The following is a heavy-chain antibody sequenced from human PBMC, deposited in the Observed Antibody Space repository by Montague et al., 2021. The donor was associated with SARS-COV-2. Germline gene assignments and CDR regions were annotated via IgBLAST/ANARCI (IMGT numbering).Heavy chain of an antibody. CDR2: IYYSGST. CDR1: GGSISSSSYY. J-gene: IGHJ4*02. CDR3: ARDLWVWLSVGGSFDS. Sequence: SETLSLTCTVSGGSISSSSYYWGWIRQPPGKGLEWIGSIYYSGSTYYNPSLKSRVTISVDTSKNQFSLKLSSVTAADTAVYYCARDLWVWLSVGGSFDSWGRGTLVTVSS. D-gene: IGHD3-16*01. V-gene: IGHV4-39*07.